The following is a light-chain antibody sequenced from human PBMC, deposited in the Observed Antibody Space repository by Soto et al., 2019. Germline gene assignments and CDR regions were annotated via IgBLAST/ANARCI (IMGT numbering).Light chain of an antibody. CDR1: QLFSSN. CDR2: GSS. Sequence: EIVMTQSPATLSVSPGESVTLSCRASQLFSSNLAWYQRRPGQAPRLLIYGSSTRATGVPPRFSGSASGTEFTLTISSLQSEDFAVYYCQQYNSWPPITFGQGTRLEIK. J-gene: IGKJ5*01. V-gene: IGKV3-15*01. CDR3: QQYNSWPPIT.